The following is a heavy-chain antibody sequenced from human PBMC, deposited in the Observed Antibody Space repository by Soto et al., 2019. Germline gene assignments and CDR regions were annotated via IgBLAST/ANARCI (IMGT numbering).Heavy chain of an antibody. CDR1: CGSFSGYY. CDR3: AGTSRFDC. V-gene: IGHV4-34*01. Sequence: QVQLQQWGAGLVKPSETLSLTCAVYCGSFSGYYWSWIRQPPGKGLEGIGEINHSGSTTYNPSLKSRVTMSVDTSKNQFSLKLSSVTAADTAVYSCAGTSRFDCWGQGTLVTVSS. D-gene: IGHD6-6*01. CDR2: INHSGST. J-gene: IGHJ4*02.